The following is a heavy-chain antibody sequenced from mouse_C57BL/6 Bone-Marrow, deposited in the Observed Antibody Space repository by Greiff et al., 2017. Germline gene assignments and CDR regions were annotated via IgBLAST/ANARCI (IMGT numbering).Heavy chain of an antibody. CDR2: IYPGSGNT. D-gene: IGHD3-3*01. CDR1: GYTFTDYY. V-gene: IGHV1-76*01. Sequence: QVQLQQSGAELVRPGASVKLSCKASGYTFTDYYINWVKQRPGQGLEWIARIYPGSGNTYYNEKFKGKATLTAEKSSSTAYMQLSSLTSEESAVYFCARRDRGGWFAYWGQGTLVTVSA. CDR3: ARRDRGGWFAY. J-gene: IGHJ3*01.